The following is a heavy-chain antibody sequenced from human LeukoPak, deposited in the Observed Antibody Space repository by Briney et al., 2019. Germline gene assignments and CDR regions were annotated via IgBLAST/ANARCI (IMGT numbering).Heavy chain of an antibody. CDR2: ITGTGGST. V-gene: IGHV3-23*01. J-gene: IGHJ4*02. CDR3: AKDHGTAVAGFYY. Sequence: GASLRLSCAASGFSLSTYGVTWVRQPPGKGLEWVSGITGTGGSTYYADSVKGRFTVSRDTSKNTLYLQMNSLRAEDTAIYYCAKDHGTAVAGFYYWGQGTLVTVSS. CDR1: GFSLSTYG. D-gene: IGHD6-19*01.